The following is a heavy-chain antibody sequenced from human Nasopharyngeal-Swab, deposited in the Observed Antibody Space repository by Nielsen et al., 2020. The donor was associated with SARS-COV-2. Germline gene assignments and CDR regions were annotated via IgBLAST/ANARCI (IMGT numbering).Heavy chain of an antibody. D-gene: IGHD6-13*01. J-gene: IGHJ1*01. V-gene: IGHV3-7*01. CDR1: DFPFSHYW. CDR3: ARESSAADY. Sequence: GESPKISCGASDFPFSHYWMSWVRQAPGKGLEWVANINHDGSQKYYVDSVKGRFTISRDNSKNSIYLQMDRLRVEDTAVYYCARESSAADYWGQGTLVTVSS. CDR2: INHDGSQK.